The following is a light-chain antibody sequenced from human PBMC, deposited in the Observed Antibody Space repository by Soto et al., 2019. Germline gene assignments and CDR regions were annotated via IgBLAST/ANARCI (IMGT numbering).Light chain of an antibody. CDR2: KDN. CDR3: QAWDSSTVV. CDR1: KLGDKY. J-gene: IGLJ2*01. V-gene: IGLV3-1*01. Sequence: VLTQPPSVSVSPGQTANITCSGDKLGDKYTCWYQQKPGQSPVLVIYKDNKRPSGIPERFSGSNSGNTATLTISGTQAMDEADYYCQAWDSSTVVFGGGTQLTVL.